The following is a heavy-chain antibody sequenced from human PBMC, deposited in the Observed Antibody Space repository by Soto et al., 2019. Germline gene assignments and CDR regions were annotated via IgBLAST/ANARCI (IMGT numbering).Heavy chain of an antibody. Sequence: SETLSLSCGVLGGTFSGYYCSWILQPPGKGLEWIGEINHSGSTNYNPSLKSRVTISVDTSKNQFSLKLSSVTAADTAVYYCARGLVDCSSTSCYLNWFDPWGQGTLVTVSS. J-gene: IGHJ5*02. D-gene: IGHD2-2*01. CDR2: INHSGST. CDR1: GGTFSGYY. V-gene: IGHV4-34*01. CDR3: ARGLVDCSSTSCYLNWFDP.